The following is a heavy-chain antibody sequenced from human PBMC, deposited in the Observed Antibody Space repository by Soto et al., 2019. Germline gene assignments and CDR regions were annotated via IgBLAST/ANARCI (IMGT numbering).Heavy chain of an antibody. Sequence: EVQLVESGGGLVKPGGSLRLSCAASGFTFSSYSMNWVRQAPGKGLEWVSTISSSSSYIYYADSVKGRFTISRDNAKNALYLQMNCSRSEDTAVYYCARDEQLVLYYYGMDVWGQGTTVTVSS. CDR3: ARDEQLVLYYYGMDV. CDR2: ISSSSSYI. D-gene: IGHD6-13*01. V-gene: IGHV3-21*01. CDR1: GFTFSSYS. J-gene: IGHJ6*02.